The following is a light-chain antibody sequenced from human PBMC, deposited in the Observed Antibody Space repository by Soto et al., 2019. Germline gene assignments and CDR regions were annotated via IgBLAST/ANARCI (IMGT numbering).Light chain of an antibody. CDR2: KAS. CDR1: QSISTW. CDR3: QQYDTYRYT. J-gene: IGKJ2*01. Sequence: DLQMTQSPSTLSASVGDRVTITCRASQSISTWLAWYQQKPGKAPNLLIFKASTLESGVPSRFSGSGSGTEFTLTISSLQPDDFATYYCQQYDTYRYTFGQGTKLEIK. V-gene: IGKV1-5*03.